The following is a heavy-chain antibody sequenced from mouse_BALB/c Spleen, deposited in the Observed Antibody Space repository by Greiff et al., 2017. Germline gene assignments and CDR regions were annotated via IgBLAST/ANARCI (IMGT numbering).Heavy chain of an antibody. CDR2: IWAGGST. CDR1: GFSLTSYG. V-gene: IGHV2-9*02. Sequence: VHLVESGPGLVAPSQSLSITCTVSGFSLTSYGVHWVRQPPGKGLEWLGVIWAGGSTNYNSALMSRLSISKDNSKSQVFLKMNSLQTDDTAMYYCARDHYYGTGAYWGQGTLVTVSA. D-gene: IGHD1-2*01. CDR3: ARDHYYGTGAY. J-gene: IGHJ3*01.